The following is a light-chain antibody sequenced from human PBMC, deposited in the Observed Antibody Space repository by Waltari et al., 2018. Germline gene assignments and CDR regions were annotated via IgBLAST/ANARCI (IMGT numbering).Light chain of an antibody. Sequence: DIVLTQSPGTLSLYTGERANRYCRARQRVSSSYLAWYQQKPGQAPRLLIYGASSRATGIPDRFSGSGSGTDFTLTISRLEPEDFAVYYCQQYGSSPRTFGQGTKVEIK. CDR2: GAS. CDR1: QRVSSSY. J-gene: IGKJ1*01. V-gene: IGKV3-20*01. CDR3: QQYGSSPRT.